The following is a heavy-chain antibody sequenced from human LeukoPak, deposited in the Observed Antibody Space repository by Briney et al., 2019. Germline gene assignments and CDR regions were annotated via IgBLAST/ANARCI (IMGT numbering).Heavy chain of an antibody. D-gene: IGHD6-19*01. Sequence: GESLQTSCKGSGYSFTSYWISWVRQMPGKGLEWMGRIDPSDSYTNYSPSFQGHVTISADKSISTAYLQWSSLKASDTAMYYCAIHSSGSLDYWGQGTLVTVSS. V-gene: IGHV5-10-1*01. CDR2: IDPSDSYT. CDR1: GYSFTSYW. CDR3: AIHSSGSLDY. J-gene: IGHJ4*02.